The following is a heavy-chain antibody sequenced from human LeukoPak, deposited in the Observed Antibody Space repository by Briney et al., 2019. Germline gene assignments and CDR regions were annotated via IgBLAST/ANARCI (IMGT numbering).Heavy chain of an antibody. CDR3: ARGGTGTQDFDS. Sequence: HPGGSLTLSCAASGFILSSNYMSCVRQAPGKGLEWVSVIHSGGRTYYADSVEGRFTISRDNSKNTVHLQMNSLRAEDTAMYYCARGGTGTQDFDSWGQGTLVTVSS. V-gene: IGHV3-53*01. J-gene: IGHJ4*02. CDR1: GFILSSNY. D-gene: IGHD1-1*01. CDR2: IHSGGRT.